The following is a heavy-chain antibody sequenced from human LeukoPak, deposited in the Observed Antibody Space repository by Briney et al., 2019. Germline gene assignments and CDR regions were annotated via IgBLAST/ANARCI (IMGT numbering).Heavy chain of an antibody. CDR3: AKGLTDVDDAFDI. CDR2: IWYGGSNK. V-gene: IGHV3-30*02. D-gene: IGHD2-21*01. J-gene: IGHJ3*02. Sequence: PGGSLRLSCAASGFTFSSYGMHWVRQAPGKGLEWVAVIWYGGSNKYYADSVKGRFTISRDNSKNTLYLQMNSLRAEDMALYYCAKGLTDVDDAFDIWGQGTKVTVSS. CDR1: GFTFSSYG.